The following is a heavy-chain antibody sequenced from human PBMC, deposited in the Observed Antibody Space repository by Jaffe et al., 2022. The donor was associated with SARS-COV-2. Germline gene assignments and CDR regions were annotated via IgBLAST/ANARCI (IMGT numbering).Heavy chain of an antibody. D-gene: IGHD6-13*01. CDR1: GFTFSSYS. CDR2: ISSSSSYI. J-gene: IGHJ6*02. Sequence: EVQLVESGGGLVKPGGSLRLSCAASGFTFSSYSMNWVRQAPGKGLEWVSSISSSSSYIYYADSVKGRFTISRDNAKNSLYLQMNSLRAEDTAVYYCARDDPPAVHNPIYSSSPGGMDVWGQGTTVTVSS. CDR3: ARDDPPAVHNPIYSSSPGGMDV. V-gene: IGHV3-21*01.